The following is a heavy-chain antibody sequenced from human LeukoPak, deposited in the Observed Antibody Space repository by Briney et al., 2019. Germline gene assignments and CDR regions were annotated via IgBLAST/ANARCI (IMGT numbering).Heavy chain of an antibody. J-gene: IGHJ1*01. CDR3: AYGYGGNGLEYFQH. D-gene: IGHD4-23*01. Sequence: SVKVSCKASVGTFSSYAISGVRQAPGQGGECMGGVIPSFGTANYAQKFQGRVTITADESTSTAYMEPSSLRSEDTAVYYCAYGYGGNGLEYFQHWGQGTLVTVSS. CDR2: VIPSFGTA. V-gene: IGHV1-69*13. CDR1: VGTFSSYA.